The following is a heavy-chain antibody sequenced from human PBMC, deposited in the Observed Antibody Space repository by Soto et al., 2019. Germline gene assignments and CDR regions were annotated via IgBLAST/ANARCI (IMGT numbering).Heavy chain of an antibody. V-gene: IGHV3-23*01. CDR1: RFTFSTYA. CDR3: AKDAIATPHYYYGLDV. Sequence: EVQLLESGGGLVQPGGSLRLSCAASRFTFSTYAMSWVRQAPGKGLEWVSAISDSGGSTSYADSVKGRFTISRDNSKNTLYLQMNSLRAEDTAVYYCAKDAIATPHYYYGLDVWGQGTTVTVSS. CDR2: ISDSGGST. D-gene: IGHD2-15*01. J-gene: IGHJ6*02.